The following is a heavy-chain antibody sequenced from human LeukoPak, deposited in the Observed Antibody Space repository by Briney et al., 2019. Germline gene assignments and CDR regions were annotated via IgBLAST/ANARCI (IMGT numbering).Heavy chain of an antibody. V-gene: IGHV4-59*01. D-gene: IGHD3-10*01. J-gene: IGHJ4*02. CDR3: ARARTSNTYYYGSGSYCDY. Sequence: SETLSLTCTVSGGSISSYYWSWIRDPPGKGLEWIGYIYYSGSTNYNPSLKSRVTISVDTSKNQFSLKLSSVTAADTAVYYCARARTSNTYYYGSGSYCDYWGQGTLVTVSS. CDR1: GGSISSYY. CDR2: IYYSGST.